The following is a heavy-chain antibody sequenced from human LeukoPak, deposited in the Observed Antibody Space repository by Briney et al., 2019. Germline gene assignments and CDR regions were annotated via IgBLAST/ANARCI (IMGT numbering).Heavy chain of an antibody. J-gene: IGHJ4*02. D-gene: IGHD5-12*01. Sequence: PGGSLRLSCAASGFTFSSYWMSWVRQAPGKGLEWVANIKQDGSEKYYVDSVKGRFTISRDNAKNSLYLQMNSLRAEDTAVYYCARDFGYSGYVNTFDYWGQGTLVTVSS. CDR2: IKQDGSEK. CDR3: ARDFGYSGYVNTFDY. CDR1: GFTFSSYW. V-gene: IGHV3-7*01.